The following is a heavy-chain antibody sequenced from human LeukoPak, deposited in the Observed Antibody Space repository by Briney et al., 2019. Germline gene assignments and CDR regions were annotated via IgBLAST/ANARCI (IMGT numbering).Heavy chain of an antibody. V-gene: IGHV1-2*02. CDR3: ARVESLYCSSGSCYDY. Sequence: GASVKVSCKASGYTFTGYYIHWVRQAPGQGLEWMGWTNPNSGGTKYAQKFQGRVTMTRDTSISTAYMELNRLISDDTAVYYCARVESLYCSSGSCYDYWGQGTLVTVSS. J-gene: IGHJ4*02. D-gene: IGHD2-15*01. CDR2: TNPNSGGT. CDR1: GYTFTGYY.